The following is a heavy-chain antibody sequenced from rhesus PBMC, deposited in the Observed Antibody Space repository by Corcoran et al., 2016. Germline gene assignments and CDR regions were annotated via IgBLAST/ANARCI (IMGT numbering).Heavy chain of an antibody. V-gene: IGHV4-122*02. CDR1: GYSISSGYG. Sequence: QLQLQESGPGLVKPSETLSLTCAVSGYSISSGYGWSWIRHTPGKGLEWIGYIASSGSTSYNPSLKSRGTISRDTSKNQFSLKLSSVTAADTAVYYCARGSAGTVLFDYWGQGVLVTVSS. D-gene: IGHD5-24*01. CDR3: ARGSAGTVLFDY. J-gene: IGHJ4*01. CDR2: IASSGST.